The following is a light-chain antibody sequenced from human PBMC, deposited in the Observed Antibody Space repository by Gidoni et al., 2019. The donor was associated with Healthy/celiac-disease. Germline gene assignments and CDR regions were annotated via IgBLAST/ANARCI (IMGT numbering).Light chain of an antibody. J-gene: IGKJ3*01. CDR2: WGS. CDR1: QTVLHSNGYNY. V-gene: IGKV2-28*01. CDR3: MQALQTPFT. Sequence: DIVMTQSPLSPPVTPGEPASISCRSSQTVLHSNGYNYLDWYLQKPGQSQQLLIYWGSNRASGVTDRVSGSGSGTDVTLKISRVEAEDVGVYYCMQALQTPFTFGPGTKVDIK.